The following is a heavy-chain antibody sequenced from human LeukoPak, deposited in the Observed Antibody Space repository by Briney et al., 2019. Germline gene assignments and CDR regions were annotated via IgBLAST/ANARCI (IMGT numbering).Heavy chain of an antibody. V-gene: IGHV4-34*01. Sequence: PSETLSLTCAVYGGSFSGYYWSWIRQPPGKGLEWIGEINHSGSTNYNPSLKSRVTISVDTSKNQFSLKLSSVTAADTAVYYRARGREKENCFDYWGQGTLVTVSS. CDR2: INHSGST. CDR1: GGSFSGYY. CDR3: ARGREKENCFDY. J-gene: IGHJ4*02.